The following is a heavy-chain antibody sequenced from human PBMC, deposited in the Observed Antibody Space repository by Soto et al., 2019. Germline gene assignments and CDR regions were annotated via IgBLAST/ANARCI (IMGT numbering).Heavy chain of an antibody. Sequence: ASVKVSCKASGYTLTSYDINWVRQATGQGLEWMGWMNPNSGNTGYAQKFQGRVTMTRNTSISTAYMELSSLRSEDTAVYYCAILPKYYDFWSGYYTGPDHWGQGTLVTVSS. CDR2: MNPNSGNT. CDR3: AILPKYYDFWSGYYTGPDH. J-gene: IGHJ4*02. V-gene: IGHV1-8*01. D-gene: IGHD3-3*01. CDR1: GYTLTSYD.